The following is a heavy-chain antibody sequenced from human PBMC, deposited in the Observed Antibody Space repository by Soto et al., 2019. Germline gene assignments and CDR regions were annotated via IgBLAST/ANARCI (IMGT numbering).Heavy chain of an antibody. CDR1: GGSISHYY. CDR3: ERLSPSGRSNWDDAYYYGMDV. V-gene: IGHV4-59*08. J-gene: IGHJ6*02. D-gene: IGHD1-1*01. CDR2: IYYSGST. Sequence: PSETLSLTCTVSGGSISHYYWSWIRQPPGKGLEWIGSIYYSGSTNYNPSLKSRVTISVDTSKNQFSLKLSSVTAADTAVYYCERLSPSGRSNWDDAYYYGMDVWGQGTTVTVS.